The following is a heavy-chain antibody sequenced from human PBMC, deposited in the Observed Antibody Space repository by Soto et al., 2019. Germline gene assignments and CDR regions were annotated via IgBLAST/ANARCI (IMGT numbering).Heavy chain of an antibody. V-gene: IGHV1-18*01. J-gene: IGHJ4*02. CDR1: GGTFSSYA. D-gene: IGHD6-13*01. Sequence: ASVKVSCKASGGTFSSYAISWVRQAPGQGLEWMGWISAYNGNTNYAQKFQGRVTMTTDTSTSTAYMELRSLRSDDTAVYYCARDLGQQLVDYWGQGTLVTVS. CDR2: ISAYNGNT. CDR3: ARDLGQQLVDY.